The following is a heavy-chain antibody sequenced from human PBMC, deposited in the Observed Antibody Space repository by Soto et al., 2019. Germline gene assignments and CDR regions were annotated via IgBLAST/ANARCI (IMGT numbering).Heavy chain of an antibody. J-gene: IGHJ4*02. V-gene: IGHV4-31*03. CDR3: ARNGLLWFGEHHSPFDY. Sequence: SETLSLTCTVSGGSISSGGYYWSWIRQHPGKGLEWIGYNYYSGSTYYNPSLKSRVTISVDTSKNQFSLKLSSVTAADTAVYYCARNGLLWFGEHHSPFDYWGQGTLVTVSS. D-gene: IGHD3-10*01. CDR1: GGSISSGGYY. CDR2: NYYSGST.